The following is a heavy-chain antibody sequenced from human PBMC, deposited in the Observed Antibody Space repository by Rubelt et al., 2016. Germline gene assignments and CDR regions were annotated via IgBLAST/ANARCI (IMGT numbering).Heavy chain of an antibody. CDR1: GYTFTSYA. J-gene: IGHJ5*02. Sequence: QVQLVQSGAEVKKPGASVKVSCKASGYTFTSYAMHWVRQAPGQRLEWMGWINAGNGNTNYSQKFQGRVTITRDTSASTADMELSSLRSEDTAVYYCARGLGLGYSSSWFNWFDPWGQGTLVTVSS. D-gene: IGHD6-13*01. CDR3: ARGLGLGYSSSWFNWFDP. V-gene: IGHV1-3*01. CDR2: INAGNGNT.